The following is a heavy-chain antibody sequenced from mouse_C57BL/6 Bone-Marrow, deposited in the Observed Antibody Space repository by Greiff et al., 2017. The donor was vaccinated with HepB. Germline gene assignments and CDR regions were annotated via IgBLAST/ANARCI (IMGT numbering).Heavy chain of an antibody. CDR2: ISGGGGNT. J-gene: IGHJ2*01. CDR1: GFTFSSYT. D-gene: IGHD2-1*01. CDR3: ANGNYFDY. V-gene: IGHV5-9*01. Sequence: DVMLVESGGGLVKPGGSLKLSCAASGFTFSSYTMSWVRQTPEKRLEWVATISGGGGNTYYPDSVKGRFTISRDNAKNTLYLQMSSLRSEDTALYYCANGNYFDYWGQGTTLTVSS.